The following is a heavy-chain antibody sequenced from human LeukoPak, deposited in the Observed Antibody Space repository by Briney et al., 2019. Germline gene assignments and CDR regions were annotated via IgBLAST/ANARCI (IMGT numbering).Heavy chain of an antibody. Sequence: PGGSLRLSCAASGFTFSSHWMSWVRQAPGKGLEWVSAISGSGGSTYYADSVKGRFTISRDNSKNTLYLQMNSLRAEDTAVYYCAKQAMVWDYFDYWGQGTLVTVSS. V-gene: IGHV3-23*01. CDR1: GFTFSSHW. D-gene: IGHD3-10*01. CDR3: AKQAMVWDYFDY. J-gene: IGHJ4*02. CDR2: ISGSGGST.